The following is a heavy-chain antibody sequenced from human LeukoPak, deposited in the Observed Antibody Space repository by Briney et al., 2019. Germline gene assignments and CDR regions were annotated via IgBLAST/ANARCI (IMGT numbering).Heavy chain of an antibody. CDR2: IYYSGST. CDR3: ATRSRVPYSSSWYSGFDP. D-gene: IGHD6-13*01. CDR1: GGSISSYY. J-gene: IGHJ5*02. Sequence: SETLSLTCTVSGGSISSYYWGWIRQPPGKGLEWIGSIYYSGSTYYNPSLKSRVTISVDTSKNQFSLKLSSVTAADTAVYYCATRSRVPYSSSWYSGFDPWGQGTLVTVSS. V-gene: IGHV4-39*07.